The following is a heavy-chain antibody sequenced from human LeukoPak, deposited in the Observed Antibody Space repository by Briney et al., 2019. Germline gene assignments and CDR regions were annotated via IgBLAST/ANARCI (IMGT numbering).Heavy chain of an antibody. CDR3: AKQLWSDYYGMDV. V-gene: IGHV3-30*18. Sequence: GGSLRLSCAASGFTFSSYGMHWVRQAPGKGLEWVAVISHDGSNKYYADSVKGRFTISRDNSKNTLYLQMNSLRAEDTAVYYCAKQLWSDYYGMDVWGQGTTVTVSS. J-gene: IGHJ6*02. D-gene: IGHD5-18*01. CDR1: GFTFSSYG. CDR2: ISHDGSNK.